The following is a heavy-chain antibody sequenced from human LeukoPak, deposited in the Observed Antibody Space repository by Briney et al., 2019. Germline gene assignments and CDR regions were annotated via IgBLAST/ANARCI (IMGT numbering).Heavy chain of an antibody. CDR1: GGSFSGYY. Sequence: SETLSLTCAVYGGSFSGYYWSWIRQPPGKGLEWIGEINHSGSNNYNPSLKSRVTISVDTSKNQFSLKLSSVTAADTAVYYCARGRVRGVIPSHLLYFDLWGRGTLVTVSS. J-gene: IGHJ2*01. D-gene: IGHD3-10*01. CDR2: INHSGSN. CDR3: ARGRVRGVIPSHLLYFDL. V-gene: IGHV4-34*01.